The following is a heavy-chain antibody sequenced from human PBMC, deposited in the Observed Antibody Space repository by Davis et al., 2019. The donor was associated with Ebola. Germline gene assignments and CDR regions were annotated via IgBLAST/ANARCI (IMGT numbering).Heavy chain of an antibody. J-gene: IGHJ6*02. CDR3: AREVQWLVQLDYYYYGMDV. V-gene: IGHV1-18*01. Sequence: ASVKVSCKASGYTFTSYGISWVRQAPGQGLEWMGWISAYNGNTNYAQKLQGRVTMTTDTSTSTAYMELRSLRSDDTAVYYCAREVQWLVQLDYYYYGMDVWGQGTTVTVSS. D-gene: IGHD6-19*01. CDR2: ISAYNGNT. CDR1: GYTFTSYG.